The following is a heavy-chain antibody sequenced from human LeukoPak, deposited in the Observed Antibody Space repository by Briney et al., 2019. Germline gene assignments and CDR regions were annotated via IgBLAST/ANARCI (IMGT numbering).Heavy chain of an antibody. D-gene: IGHD1-26*01. Sequence: PGGSLRLSCAASGFTFSGYWMSWVRQAPGKGLEWVANIKKDASEEYYVDSVKGRFTISRDNAKNSLYLQMNSLRAEDTAVYYCVRDRGRASVDYWGQGTLVTVSS. CDR3: VRDRGRASVDY. V-gene: IGHV3-7*01. CDR2: IKKDASEE. J-gene: IGHJ4*02. CDR1: GFTFSGYW.